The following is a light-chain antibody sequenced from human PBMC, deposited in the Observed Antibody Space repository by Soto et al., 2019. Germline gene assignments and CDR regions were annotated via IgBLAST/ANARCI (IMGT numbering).Light chain of an antibody. CDR1: QGIRND. V-gene: IGKV1-6*01. CDR3: LHDYNYPWT. J-gene: IGKJ1*01. CDR2: AAS. Sequence: AIQMTQSPSSLSASVGDRVIITCRASQGIRNDLGWYQQKPGKAPKLLIYAASSLQSGVPSRFSGSGSGTDFTLTISSLQPEDFVTYYCLHDYNYPWTFGQGTKVEIK.